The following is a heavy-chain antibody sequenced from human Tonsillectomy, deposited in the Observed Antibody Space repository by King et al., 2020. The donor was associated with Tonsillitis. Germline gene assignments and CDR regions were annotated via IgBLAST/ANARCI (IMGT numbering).Heavy chain of an antibody. CDR2: ISYDGSDK. V-gene: IGHV3-30*18. J-gene: IGHJ3*02. D-gene: IGHD1-26*01. CDR1: GFTFSSYG. CDR3: AKAFRWGLLPPSPDAFDI. Sequence: VQLVESGGGGVQPGTSLILSCAASGFTFSSYGIHWVRQAPGKGLEWVAVISYDGSDKYYADPVKGRFTISRDNSKNTVYLQTNSLRAEDTAVYYCAKAFRWGLLPPSPDAFDIWGQGTMVTVSS.